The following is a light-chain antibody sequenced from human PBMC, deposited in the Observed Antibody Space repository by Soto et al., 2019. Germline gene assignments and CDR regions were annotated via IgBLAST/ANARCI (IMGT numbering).Light chain of an antibody. CDR2: EVT. J-gene: IGLJ1*01. CDR1: SSDIGGYNY. V-gene: IGLV2-14*01. CDR3: CSYTITRTPFV. Sequence: QSVLTQPASVSGSPGQSITISCTGTSSDIGGYNYVSWYQQHPGKAPKLMISEVTNRPSGVSNRFSGSKSGNTASLTISGTQTQDQAHYSSCSYTITRTPFVFGTRTKVTV.